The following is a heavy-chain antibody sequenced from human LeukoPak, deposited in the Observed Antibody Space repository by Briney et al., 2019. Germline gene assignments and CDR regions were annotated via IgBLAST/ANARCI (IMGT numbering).Heavy chain of an antibody. V-gene: IGHV4-59*01. CDR3: ARSSVAGPGGFDY. CDR1: GGSISSYY. CDR2: IYYSGST. D-gene: IGHD6-19*01. Sequence: SETLSLTCTVSGGSISSYYWSWIRQPPGKGLEWIGYIYYSGSTNYNPSLKSRVTISVDTSKNQFSLKLSSVTAADTAVYYCARSSVAGPGGFDYWGQGTLVTVSP. J-gene: IGHJ4*02.